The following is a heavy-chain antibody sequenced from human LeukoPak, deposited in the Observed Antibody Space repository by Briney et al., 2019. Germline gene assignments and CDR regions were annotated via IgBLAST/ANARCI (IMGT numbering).Heavy chain of an antibody. CDR3: ARQGAMVREIDY. CDR2: IYYSGST. V-gene: IGHV4-59*05. CDR1: GGSISSYY. D-gene: IGHD3-10*01. J-gene: IGHJ4*02. Sequence: SETLSLTCTVSGGSISSYYWSWIRQPPGKGLEWIGSIYYSGSTYYNPSLKSRVTISVDTSKNQFSLKLSSVTAADTAVYYCARQGAMVREIDYGGQGTLVTVSS.